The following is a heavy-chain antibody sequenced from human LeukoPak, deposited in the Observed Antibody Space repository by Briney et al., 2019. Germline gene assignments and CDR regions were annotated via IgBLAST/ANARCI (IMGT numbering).Heavy chain of an antibody. D-gene: IGHD6-13*01. CDR2: IYYSGST. V-gene: IGHV4-59*08. CDR1: GGSISSYY. J-gene: IGHJ4*02. Sequence: SETLSLTCTVSGGSISSYYWSWIRQPPGKGLEWIGYIYYSGSTNYNPSLKSRVTISVDTSKNQFSLKLSSVTAADTAVYYCASTSLAAAGSLNFDYWGQGTLVTVPS. CDR3: ASTSLAAAGSLNFDY.